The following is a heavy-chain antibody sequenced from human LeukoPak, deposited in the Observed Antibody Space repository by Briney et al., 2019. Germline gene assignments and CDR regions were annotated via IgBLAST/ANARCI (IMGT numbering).Heavy chain of an antibody. Sequence: SETLSLTCAVYGESSSGYDWTWIRQPPGKGLEWIGEINHSVSTNYNPSLKSRVTISVDTSRNQFSLKLSSVPAATRVVFSCAGSVRGLYRYYCDYWGQGTLVTVSS. D-gene: IGHD2-8*02. V-gene: IGHV4-34*01. CDR3: AGSVRGLYRYYCDY. CDR2: INHSVST. CDR1: GESSSGYD. J-gene: IGHJ4*02.